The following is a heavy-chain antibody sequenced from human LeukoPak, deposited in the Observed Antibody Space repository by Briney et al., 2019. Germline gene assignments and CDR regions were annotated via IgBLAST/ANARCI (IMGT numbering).Heavy chain of an antibody. CDR3: ARGAIAAAGILDY. V-gene: IGHV3-21*01. Sequence: PGGSLRLSCGASGFTFSSYYMNWVRQAPGKGLEWISTISSSSSYIYYADSVKGRFTISRDNAKNSLYLQMSSLRAEDTGVYYCARGAIAAAGILDYWGQGTLVTVSS. CDR2: ISSSSSYI. D-gene: IGHD6-13*01. J-gene: IGHJ4*02. CDR1: GFTFSSYY.